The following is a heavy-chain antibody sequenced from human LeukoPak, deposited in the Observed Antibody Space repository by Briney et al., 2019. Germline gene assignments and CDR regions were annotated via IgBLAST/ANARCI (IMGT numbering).Heavy chain of an antibody. J-gene: IGHJ4*02. CDR3: AKGGNSGWNYFDY. CDR2: ISHNENIK. D-gene: IGHD5-12*01. Sequence: GGSLRLSCAASGFTFSPYGMHCVRQAPGKGLEWVAVISHNENIKYYADSVKGRFTISRDNSKNTLYLQMNSLRAEDTAVYYCAKGGNSGWNYFDYWGQGTLVTASS. CDR1: GFTFSPYG. V-gene: IGHV3-30*18.